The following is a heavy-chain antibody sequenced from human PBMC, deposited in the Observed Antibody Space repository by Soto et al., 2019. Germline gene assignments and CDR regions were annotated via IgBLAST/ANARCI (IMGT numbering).Heavy chain of an antibody. Sequence: QVQLQESGPGLVKPSQTLSLTCTVSGGSIRSSGYYWSWFRQHPGKGLEWFGYIYYSGSTYYNPSLKSRVTISVDTSKNQFSLKLSSVTAADTAVYYCARGDSHGGYYQHYYAMDVWGQGTTVTVSS. CDR2: IYYSGST. D-gene: IGHD5-18*01. J-gene: IGHJ6*02. V-gene: IGHV4-31*03. CDR1: GGSIRSSGYY. CDR3: ARGDSHGGYYQHYYAMDV.